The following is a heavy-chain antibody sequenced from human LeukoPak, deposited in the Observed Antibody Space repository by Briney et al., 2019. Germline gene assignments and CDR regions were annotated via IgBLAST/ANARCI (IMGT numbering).Heavy chain of an antibody. CDR3: TKDQGGNFSPFDY. J-gene: IGHJ4*02. CDR1: GVTLTTSG. V-gene: IGHV3-33*06. CDR2: LFYDGSNE. D-gene: IGHD4-23*01. Sequence: GGSLRLSCAASGVTLTTSGIHWVRQAPGKGLEWVGVLFYDGSNEFYSDSVKGRFTISRNTAKNMVYLQMRSLRAEDTGVYYCTKDQGGNFSPFDYWGQGTLVAVSS.